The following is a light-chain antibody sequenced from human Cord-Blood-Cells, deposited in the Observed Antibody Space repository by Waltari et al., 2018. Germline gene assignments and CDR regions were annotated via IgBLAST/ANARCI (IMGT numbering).Light chain of an antibody. CDR1: SSDVGGYNY. J-gene: IGLJ2*01. Sequence: QSALTQPASVSGSPGQSITISCTGTSSDVGGYNYVSWYQQHPGKALKLMLYDVSKRPSGVSNRFSGSKSGNTASLTISGLQAEDEADYYCSSYTSSSTLVFGGGTKLTVL. CDR2: DVS. CDR3: SSYTSSSTLV. V-gene: IGLV2-14*01.